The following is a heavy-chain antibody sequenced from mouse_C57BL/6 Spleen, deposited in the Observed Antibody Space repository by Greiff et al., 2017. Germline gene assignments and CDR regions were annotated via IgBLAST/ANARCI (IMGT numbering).Heavy chain of an antibody. Sequence: QVQLQQPGAELVKPGASVKVSCKASGYTFTSYWMHWVKQRPGQGLEWIGRIHPSDSDTNYNQKFKGKATLTVDKSSSTAYTQLSSLTSEDSAVYYCASSYDGYYGAYWGQGTLVTVSA. D-gene: IGHD2-3*01. CDR1: GYTFTSYW. J-gene: IGHJ3*01. V-gene: IGHV1-74*01. CDR2: IHPSDSDT. CDR3: ASSYDGYYGAY.